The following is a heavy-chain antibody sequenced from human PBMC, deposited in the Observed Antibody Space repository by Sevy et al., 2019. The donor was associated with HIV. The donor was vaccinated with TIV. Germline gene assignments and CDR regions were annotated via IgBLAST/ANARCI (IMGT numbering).Heavy chain of an antibody. J-gene: IGHJ4*02. CDR1: GFTFSSYA. D-gene: IGHD3-22*01. Sequence: GGSLRLSCAASGFTFSSYAMHWVRQAPGKGLGWVAVISYDGSNKYYADSLKGRFTISRDNSKNTLYLQMNSRRAEDTAVYYCARGLYYDSNRGTFDYWGQGTLVTVSS. V-gene: IGHV3-30-3*01. CDR3: ARGLYYDSNRGTFDY. CDR2: ISYDGSNK.